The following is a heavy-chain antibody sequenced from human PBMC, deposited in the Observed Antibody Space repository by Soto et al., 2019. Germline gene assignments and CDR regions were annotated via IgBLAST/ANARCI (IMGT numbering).Heavy chain of an antibody. CDR3: ARLGEGTNYPDY. J-gene: IGHJ4*02. D-gene: IGHD2-2*01. Sequence: KATETLSLTCIVSSGSISSSHRWTWIRQPPGKGLEWIGEIYHSGSTNYNPTFKSRVTISVDKSKNQFSLKLSSVTAADAAVYYCARLGEGTNYPDYWGQGTLVTVSS. CDR1: SGSISSSHR. V-gene: IGHV4-4*02. CDR2: IYHSGST.